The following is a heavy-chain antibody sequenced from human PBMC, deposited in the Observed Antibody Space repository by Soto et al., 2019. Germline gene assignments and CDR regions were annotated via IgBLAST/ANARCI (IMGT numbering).Heavy chain of an antibody. D-gene: IGHD3-10*01. V-gene: IGHV4-39*01. J-gene: IGHJ6*02. CDR2: IYYSGST. Sequence: SETLSLTCTVSGGSISSSSYYWGWIRQPPGKGLEWIGSIYYSGSTYYNPSLKSRVTISVDTSKNQFSLKLSSVTAADTAVYYCARDQPIIMVRGGAPPPYYYGMDVWGQGTTVTVSS. CDR3: ARDQPIIMVRGGAPPPYYYGMDV. CDR1: GGSISSSSYY.